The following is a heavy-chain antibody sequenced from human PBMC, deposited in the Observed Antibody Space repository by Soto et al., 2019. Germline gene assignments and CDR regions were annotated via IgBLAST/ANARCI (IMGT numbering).Heavy chain of an antibody. J-gene: IGHJ5*02. CDR3: ARVWWELLRVGGALDP. CDR1: GYTFTSYG. CDR2: ISAYNGNT. V-gene: IGHV1-18*01. D-gene: IGHD1-26*01. Sequence: APLKFSCKASGYTFTSYGISWVRQAPGQGLEWMGWISAYNGNTNYAQKLQGRVTMTTDTSTSTAYMELRSLRSDDTAVYYCARVWWELLRVGGALDPWGQGTLVTVS.